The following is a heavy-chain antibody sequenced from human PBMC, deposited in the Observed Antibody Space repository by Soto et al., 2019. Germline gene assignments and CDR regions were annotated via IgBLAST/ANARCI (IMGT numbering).Heavy chain of an antibody. CDR1: GASVSTGY. D-gene: IGHD3-22*01. CDR2: MYFGGSF. J-gene: IGHJ5*02. V-gene: IGHV4-59*02. CDR3: ARSYYDTTGLAVDP. Sequence: QMQLQESGPGLVKPSETLSLTCTVSGASVSTGYWSWIRQPPGKGLEWIGFMYFGGSFNYNPSLASRVTISVETSKNQFSMKVTSVTAADTAVYYCARSYYDTTGLAVDPWGQGTLVTVSS.